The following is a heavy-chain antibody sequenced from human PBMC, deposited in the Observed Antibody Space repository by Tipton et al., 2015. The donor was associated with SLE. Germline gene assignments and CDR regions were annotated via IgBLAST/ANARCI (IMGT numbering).Heavy chain of an antibody. CDR2: IYHSGST. V-gene: IGHV4-38-2*02. CDR3: ARGLGDIAARTSWYFDL. CDR1: GYSISSGYY. J-gene: IGHJ2*01. D-gene: IGHD6-6*01. Sequence: TLSLTCTVSGYSISSGYYWGWIRQPPGKGLEWIGSIYHSGSTNYNPSLKSRVTISVDKSKNQFSLKLSSVTAADTAVYYCARGLGDIAARTSWYFDLWGRGTLVTVSS.